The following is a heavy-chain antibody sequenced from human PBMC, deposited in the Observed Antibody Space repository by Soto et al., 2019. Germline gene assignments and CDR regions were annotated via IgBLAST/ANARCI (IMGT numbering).Heavy chain of an antibody. D-gene: IGHD5-18*01. CDR2: VIPMFGTA. Sequence: QVQLVQSGAEVRKPGSSVKVSCRSSGGIFTATAISWVRQAPGQGPEWMGGVIPMFGTANYPQRFQGRVTITADESTNTAYMQLSSLRSEDTAVYFCAVGFQVDYYSLDVWGQGTTVTVSS. V-gene: IGHV1-69*01. CDR3: AVGFQVDYYSLDV. CDR1: GGIFTATA. J-gene: IGHJ6*02.